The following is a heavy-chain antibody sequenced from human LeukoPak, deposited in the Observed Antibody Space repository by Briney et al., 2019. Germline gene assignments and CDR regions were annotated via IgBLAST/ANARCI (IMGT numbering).Heavy chain of an antibody. V-gene: IGHV3-21*01. Sequence: GGSLTLSCAASGFTFSSYSMNWVRQAPGKGLEWVSSISSSSSYIYYADSVKGRFTISRDNAKNTLYLQMNSLRAEDTAVYYCASSASYPLDYWCQGTRVTVSS. D-gene: IGHD3-10*01. CDR2: ISSSSSYI. CDR1: GFTFSSYS. J-gene: IGHJ4*02. CDR3: ASSASYPLDY.